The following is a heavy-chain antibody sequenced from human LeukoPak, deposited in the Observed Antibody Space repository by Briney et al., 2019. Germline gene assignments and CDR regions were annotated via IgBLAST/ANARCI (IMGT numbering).Heavy chain of an antibody. CDR1: GFTFSRYA. V-gene: IGHV3-64D*06. CDR2: ISTNGGST. Sequence: GGSLRLSCSASGFTFSRYAMCWVRQAPGKGLEYVSAISTNGGSTYYADSVKGRFTISRDDSKNTLYLQMSSLRLGDTAVYYCVQACWLDYWGQGTLVNVSS. J-gene: IGHJ4*01. CDR3: VQACWLDY.